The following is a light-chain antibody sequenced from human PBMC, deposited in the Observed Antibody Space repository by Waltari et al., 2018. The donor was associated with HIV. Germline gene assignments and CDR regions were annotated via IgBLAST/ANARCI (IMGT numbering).Light chain of an antibody. CDR2: DVS. V-gene: IGLV2-11*01. J-gene: IGLJ1*01. Sequence: QSALTQPGAVSGSLGQAATISSPGPHRSVGRSTYGSWFHQHPGKAPKLMIYDVSKRPSGVPDRLSGSKSGNTASLTISGLQAEDEADYYCCSYAGSIPFVFGSGTKLTVL. CDR3: CSYAGSIPFV. CDR1: HRSVGRSTY.